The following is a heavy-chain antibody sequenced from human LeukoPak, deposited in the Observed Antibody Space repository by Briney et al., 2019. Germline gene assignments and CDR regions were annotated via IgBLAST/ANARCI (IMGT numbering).Heavy chain of an antibody. CDR3: TRSQDYDIFDY. D-gene: IGHD3-9*01. CDR1: GFTFSGSA. Sequence: GSLKLSCAASGFTFSGSAMHWVRQASGKGLEWVGRIRSKANSYATAYAASVKGRFTISRDDSKNTAYLQMNSLKTEDTAVYYCTRSQDYDIFDYWGQGTLVTVSS. J-gene: IGHJ4*02. CDR2: IRSKANSYAT. V-gene: IGHV3-73*01.